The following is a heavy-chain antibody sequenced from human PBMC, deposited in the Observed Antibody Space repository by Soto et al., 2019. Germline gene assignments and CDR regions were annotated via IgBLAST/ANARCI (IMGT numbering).Heavy chain of an antibody. V-gene: IGHV4-31*03. D-gene: IGHD3-22*01. J-gene: IGHJ4*02. CDR3: AATGDYYDSSGYPDN. CDR2: IYYSGST. Sequence: SDTLSLTCTVSGGSISSGGYYWSWIRQHPGKGLEWIGYIYYSGSTYYNPSLKSRVTISVDTSKNQFSLKLSSVTAADTAVYYCAATGDYYDSSGYPDNWGQGTLVTVSS. CDR1: GGSISSGGYY.